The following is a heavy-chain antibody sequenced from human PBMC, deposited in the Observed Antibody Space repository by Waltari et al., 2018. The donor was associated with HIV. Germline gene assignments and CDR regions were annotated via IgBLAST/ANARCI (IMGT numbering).Heavy chain of an antibody. J-gene: IGHJ6*02. CDR3: ARSIAAAAYYYGMDV. CDR2: IRYDGSNK. CDR1: GFTFSSYG. Sequence: QVQLVESGGGVVQPGGSLSLSCAASGFTFSSYGMHWVRQAPGKGLEWVAFIRYDGSNKDYADSVKGRFTSSRDNSKNPLYLQMNSLRAEETAVYYCARSIAAAAYYYGMDVWGQGTTVTVSS. V-gene: IGHV3-30*02. D-gene: IGHD6-13*01.